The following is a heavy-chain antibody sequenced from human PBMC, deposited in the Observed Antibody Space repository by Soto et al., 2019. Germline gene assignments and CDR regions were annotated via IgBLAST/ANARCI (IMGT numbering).Heavy chain of an antibody. J-gene: IGHJ6*04. CDR3: GGGGYYYDSGGYQIYYYYYGRDV. Sequence: GESLKISCKGSGYSFTSYWIGWVRQMPGKGLEWMGIIYPGDSDTRYSPSFQGQVTISADKSISTAYLQWSSLKASDTAMYYCGGGGYYYDSGGYQIYYYYYGRDVGGKGTRVTVPS. D-gene: IGHD3-22*01. V-gene: IGHV5-51*01. CDR2: IYPGDSDT. CDR1: GYSFTSYW.